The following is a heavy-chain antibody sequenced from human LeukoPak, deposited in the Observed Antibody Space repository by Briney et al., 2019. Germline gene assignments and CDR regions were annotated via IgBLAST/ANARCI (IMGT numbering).Heavy chain of an antibody. CDR2: IIPIFGTA. Sequence: ASVKVSCKASGYTFTGYYMHWVRQAPGQGLEWMGGIIPIFGTANYAQKFQGRVTITADESTSTAYMELSSLRSEDTAVYYCARVVLNTPRYFDYWGQGTLVTVSS. CDR1: GYTFTGYY. CDR3: ARVVLNTPRYFDY. J-gene: IGHJ4*02. V-gene: IGHV1-69*13.